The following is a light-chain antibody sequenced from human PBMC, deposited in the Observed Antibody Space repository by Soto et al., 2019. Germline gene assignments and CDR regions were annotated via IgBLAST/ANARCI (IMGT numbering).Light chain of an antibody. CDR2: DAS. CDR3: QQRATGPPFT. CDR1: QNVRTY. V-gene: IGKV3-11*01. Sequence: EIVLTQSPATLSLSPGDRATLSCRASQNVRTYLGWYQQKPGQAPRLLIYDASNRAPGIPARFSGSWAGTDFNLTISSRVPEDFAVYYCQQRATGPPFTFGPGTKVDLK. J-gene: IGKJ3*01.